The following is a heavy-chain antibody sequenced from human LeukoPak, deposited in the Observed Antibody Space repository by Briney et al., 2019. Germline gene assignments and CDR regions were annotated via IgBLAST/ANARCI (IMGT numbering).Heavy chain of an antibody. Sequence: GGTLRLSCAASGFTFSSYGMSWVRQASGKGLEWVSAISGSGGSTYYADSVKGRFTISRDNSKNTLYLQMNSLRAEDTAVYYCTKKAYYGSGSAFDYWGQGTLVTVSS. V-gene: IGHV3-23*01. J-gene: IGHJ4*02. CDR3: TKKAYYGSGSAFDY. CDR1: GFTFSSYG. CDR2: ISGSGGST. D-gene: IGHD3-10*01.